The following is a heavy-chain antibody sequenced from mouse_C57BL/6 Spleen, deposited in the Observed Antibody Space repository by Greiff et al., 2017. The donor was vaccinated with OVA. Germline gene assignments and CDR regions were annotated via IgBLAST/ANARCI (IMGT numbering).Heavy chain of an antibody. CDR1: GYAFSSSW. CDR3: ARGLLRSPFDY. CDR2: IYPGDGDT. D-gene: IGHD1-1*01. J-gene: IGHJ2*01. V-gene: IGHV1-82*01. Sequence: QVQLQQSGPELVKPGASVKISCKASGYAFSSSWMNWVKQRPGKGLEWIGRIYPGDGDTNYNGKFKGKATLTADKSSSTAYMQLSSLTSEDSAVYFGARGLLRSPFDYWGQGTTLTVSS.